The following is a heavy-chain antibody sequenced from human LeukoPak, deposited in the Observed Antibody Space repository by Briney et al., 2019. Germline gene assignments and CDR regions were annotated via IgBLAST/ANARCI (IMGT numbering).Heavy chain of an antibody. Sequence: PGGSLRLSCAASGFTFSSYSMNWVRQAPGKGLEWVSYINSSSSTIYYADSVKGRFTISRDNAKNSLYLQMNSLRAEDTAVYYCARDAVAAAGENWFDPWGQGTPVTVSS. CDR2: INSSSSTI. CDR1: GFTFSSYS. J-gene: IGHJ5*02. D-gene: IGHD6-13*01. CDR3: ARDAVAAAGENWFDP. V-gene: IGHV3-48*04.